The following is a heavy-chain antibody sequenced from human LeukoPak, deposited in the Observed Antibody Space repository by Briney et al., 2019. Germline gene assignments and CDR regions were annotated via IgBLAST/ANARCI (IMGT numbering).Heavy chain of an antibody. D-gene: IGHD4-23*01. CDR2: IYYTGST. CDR1: GGSIGSYY. V-gene: IGHV4-59*01. J-gene: IGHJ3*02. CDR3: ARVGYGGNPGDAFDI. Sequence: SETLSLTCTVSGGSIGSYYWSWIRQPPGKGVEWIGYIYYTGSTNYNPSLKSRVTISVDTSNNQFSLKLSSVTTADTAVYYCARVGYGGNPGDAFDIWGQGTMVTVSS.